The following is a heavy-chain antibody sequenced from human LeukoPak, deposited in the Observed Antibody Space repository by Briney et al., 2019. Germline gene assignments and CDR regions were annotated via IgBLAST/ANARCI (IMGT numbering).Heavy chain of an antibody. J-gene: IGHJ4*02. CDR2: IYTSGST. V-gene: IGHV4-4*07. Sequence: SETLSLTCTVSGGSISGYYWSWIRQPAGKGLEWIGRIYTSGSTNYNPSLKSRVTMSVDTSKNQFSLKLSSVTAADTAVYYCARDQLARGSPTLKEEYYFDYWGQGTLVTVSS. CDR3: ARDQLARGSPTLKEEYYFDY. CDR1: GGSISGYY. D-gene: IGHD1-1*01.